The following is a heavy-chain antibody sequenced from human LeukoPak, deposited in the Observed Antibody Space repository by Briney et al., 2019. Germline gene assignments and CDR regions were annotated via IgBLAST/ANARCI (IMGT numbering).Heavy chain of an antibody. Sequence: ASVKVSCKASGYTFTGYYMHWVRQAPGQGLEWMGWINPNSGGTNYAQKFQGRVTMTRDTSISTAYMELSRLRSDDTAVYYCARGGFSSGWFRYYYYYMDVWGKGTTVTVSS. D-gene: IGHD6-19*01. CDR1: GYTFTGYY. CDR3: ARGGFSSGWFRYYYYYMDV. V-gene: IGHV1-2*02. J-gene: IGHJ6*03. CDR2: INPNSGGT.